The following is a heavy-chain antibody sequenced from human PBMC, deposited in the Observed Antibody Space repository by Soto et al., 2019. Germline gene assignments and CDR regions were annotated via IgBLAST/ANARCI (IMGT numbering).Heavy chain of an antibody. Sequence: QVQLVQSGAEEKKPGASVKVSCKASGYTFTAYAMNWVRQATGQRLEWMGWINAGNGNTKYSQKFQGRVTITRDTSASTAYMELSSLRSEDTAVYYCARAVAVPADFDGWGKGTLVTVSS. D-gene: IGHD6-19*01. CDR2: INAGNGNT. CDR1: GYTFTAYA. V-gene: IGHV1-3*05. J-gene: IGHJ4*02. CDR3: ARAVAVPADFDG.